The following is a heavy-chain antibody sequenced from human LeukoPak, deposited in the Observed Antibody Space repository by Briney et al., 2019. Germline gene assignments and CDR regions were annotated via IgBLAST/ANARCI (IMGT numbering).Heavy chain of an antibody. V-gene: IGHV3-30*02. D-gene: IGHD1-26*01. CDR3: AKKTIVGATVDAFDI. Sequence: GGTLRLSCAASGFTFSNYGMHWARPAPGKGREWVASIRYDGGNKYYTDSVKGRFTISRYTCKNTLYLQMKGLRSEHTGVYYCAKKTIVGATVDAFDIWGQGTMVTVPS. CDR2: IRYDGGNK. CDR1: GFTFSNYG. J-gene: IGHJ3*02.